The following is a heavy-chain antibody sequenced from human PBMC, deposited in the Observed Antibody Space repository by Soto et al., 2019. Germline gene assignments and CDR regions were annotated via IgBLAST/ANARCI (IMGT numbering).Heavy chain of an antibody. CDR3: ERDMLGGSYDFSH. Sequence: GGSLRLSCAASGFIVNNIFMTWVRQAPGKGLEWLSTISSDDNTYYADSVKGRFNISRDRPKNTLYLQMNSLRAEDTPIKHSERDMLGGSYDFSHGGQGGLVTVSS. CDR2: ISSDDNT. V-gene: IGHV3-66*01. D-gene: IGHD3-3*01. CDR1: GFIVNNIF. J-gene: IGHJ4*02.